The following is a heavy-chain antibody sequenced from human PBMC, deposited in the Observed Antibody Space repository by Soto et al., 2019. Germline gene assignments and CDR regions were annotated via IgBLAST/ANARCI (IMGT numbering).Heavy chain of an antibody. J-gene: IGHJ4*02. CDR3: AKDFYYDSSGYSPFDY. D-gene: IGHD3-22*01. V-gene: IGHV3-23*01. CDR2: ISGSGGTT. CDR1: EFTFSSYA. Sequence: GGSLRLSCAASEFTFSSYAMSWVRRAPGKGLEWVSAISGSGGTTYYADSVKGRFTISRDNSKNTLYLQMNSLRTEDTAVYYCAKDFYYDSSGYSPFDYWGQGTLVTVSS.